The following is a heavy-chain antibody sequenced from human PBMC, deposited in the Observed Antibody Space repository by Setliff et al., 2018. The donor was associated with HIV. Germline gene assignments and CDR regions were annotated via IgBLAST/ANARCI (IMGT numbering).Heavy chain of an antibody. V-gene: IGHV4-61*02. CDR2: IYSNGRT. Sequence: SETLSLTCTVSGGSITSGSYYWSWIRQPAGKGLEWIGRIYSNGRTAHNPSLKSRVTISRDTSENQFSLRLSSVTAADTAVYYCARGSYNVRIDDWDQGTRVTVS. CDR3: ARGSYNVRIDD. CDR1: GGSITSGSYY. J-gene: IGHJ4*02. D-gene: IGHD3-10*01.